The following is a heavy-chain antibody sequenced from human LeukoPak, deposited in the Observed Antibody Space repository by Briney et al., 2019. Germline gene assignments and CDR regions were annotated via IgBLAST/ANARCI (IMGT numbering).Heavy chain of an antibody. CDR3: ARAGSSGWPPFDY. CDR2: IYPGDSDT. J-gene: IGHJ4*02. CDR1: GYSFTIYC. Sequence: GESLKISCKGSGYSFTIYCSGWVRQLPGKGLEWMGIIYPGDSDTRYSPSFQGQVTISADKSISTAYLQWSNLKASDTAMYYCARAGSSGWPPFDYWGQGTLVTVSS. D-gene: IGHD6-19*01. V-gene: IGHV5-51*01.